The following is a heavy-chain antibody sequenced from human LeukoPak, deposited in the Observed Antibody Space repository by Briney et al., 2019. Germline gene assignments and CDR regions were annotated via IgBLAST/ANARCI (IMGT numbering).Heavy chain of an antibody. CDR2: IYYSGST. J-gene: IGHJ5*02. CDR3: ARQVGSFTMMP. CDR1: GGSISSYY. D-gene: IGHD3-22*01. Sequence: SETLSLTCTVSGGSISSYYWSWIRQPPGKGLEWIGYIYYSGSTNYNPSLKSRVTMSVNLTSVTAADTAVYYCARQVGSFTMMPWGQGSLVTVSS. V-gene: IGHV4-59*08.